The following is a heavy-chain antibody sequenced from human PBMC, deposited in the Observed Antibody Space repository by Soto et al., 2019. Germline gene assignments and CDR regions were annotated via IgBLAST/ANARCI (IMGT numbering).Heavy chain of an antibody. V-gene: IGHV1-3*01. D-gene: IGHD3-22*01. Sequence: ASVKVSCKASGYIFTNYAITWVRQAPGQRLEWMGWINAGNGTTKYSQKFQGRVTITRDTSATTAYMELSSLRSDDTAVHYCARPKDYDDCLELWGQGALVTVSA. J-gene: IGHJ4*02. CDR2: INAGNGTT. CDR3: ARPKDYDDCLEL. CDR1: GYIFTNYA.